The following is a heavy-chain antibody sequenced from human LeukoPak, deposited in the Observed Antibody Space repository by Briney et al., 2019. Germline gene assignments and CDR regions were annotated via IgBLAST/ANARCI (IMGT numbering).Heavy chain of an antibody. D-gene: IGHD2-2*01. CDR3: ARSLTRVPAAIYYYYMDV. Sequence: GASVKVSCKASGYTFTSYGFSWMRQAPGQGLEWMGWISAHDGNTKYAQKLQGRVTMTTDTSTSTVYIELRSLRSDDTAVYYCARSLTRVPAAIYYYYMDVWGKGTTVTVSS. CDR1: GYTFTSYG. CDR2: ISAHDGNT. J-gene: IGHJ6*03. V-gene: IGHV1-18*01.